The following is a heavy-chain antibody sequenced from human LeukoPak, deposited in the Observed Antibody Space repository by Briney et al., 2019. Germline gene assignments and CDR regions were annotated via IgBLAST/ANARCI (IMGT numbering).Heavy chain of an antibody. Sequence: GGSLRLSCAASGFTFSSYNMNWVRQAPGKGLEWVSSISSSSSYTYYAESVKGRFTISRDNAKNSLYLQMNSLRAEDTAVYYCARDSGLQYYFDYWGQGPVVSVSS. J-gene: IGHJ4*02. CDR3: ARDSGLQYYFDY. D-gene: IGHD1-14*01. V-gene: IGHV3-21*01. CDR1: GFTFSSYN. CDR2: ISSSSSYT.